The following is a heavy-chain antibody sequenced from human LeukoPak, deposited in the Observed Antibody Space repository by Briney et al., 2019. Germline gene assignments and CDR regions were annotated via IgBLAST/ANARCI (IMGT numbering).Heavy chain of an antibody. CDR1: GFSRSTSGVG. Sequence: SGPTLVHPTPALTLTCTFSGFSRSTSGVGVGWVRQPPGKALEWLALIDWNDDKRYSPSLKSRLAITKDTSKNQVVLTMTNMDPVDTATSYCAHRSSADHYGSLYYFDYWGQGTLVTVSS. V-gene: IGHV2-5*01. CDR2: IDWNDDK. CDR3: AHRSSADHYGSLYYFDY. J-gene: IGHJ4*02. D-gene: IGHD3-10*01.